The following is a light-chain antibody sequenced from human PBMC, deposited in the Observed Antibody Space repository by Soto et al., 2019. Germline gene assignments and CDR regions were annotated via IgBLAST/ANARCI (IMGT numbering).Light chain of an antibody. CDR1: QSVSGRY. CDR2: GAS. Sequence: ENVLTQSHGKRALSAERVDTRCCSTSQSVSGRYLAWYQQKPGQAPRLLIYGASSRATGIAARISGSGSGTEFTLTISRLEPDDFGVYFCQQYSALPMTFGQGTRLEIK. CDR3: QQYSALPMT. V-gene: IGKV3-20*01. J-gene: IGKJ5*01.